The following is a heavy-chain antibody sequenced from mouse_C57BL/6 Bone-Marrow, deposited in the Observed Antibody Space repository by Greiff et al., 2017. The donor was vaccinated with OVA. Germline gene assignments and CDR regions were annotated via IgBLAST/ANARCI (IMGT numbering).Heavy chain of an antibody. J-gene: IGHJ4*01. CDR2: ISCYNGAT. CDR3: GVGGYYGSSYNAMGY. V-gene: IGHV1S34*01. D-gene: IGHD1-1*01. CDR1: GYSFTGYY. Sequence: LVKTGASVKISCKASGYSFTGYYMHWVKQSHGKSLEWIGYISCYNGATSYNQKFKGKATFTVDTSSSTAYMPFNSLTSEDSAVYYCGVGGYYGSSYNAMGYWGQGTSGSGSS.